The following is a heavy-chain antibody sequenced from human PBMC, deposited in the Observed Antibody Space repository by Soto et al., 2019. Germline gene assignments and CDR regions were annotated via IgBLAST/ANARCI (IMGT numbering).Heavy chain of an antibody. J-gene: IGHJ4*02. D-gene: IGHD2-15*01. V-gene: IGHV1-46*03. CDR2: INPSGGST. Sequence: GASVKVSCKASGYTFTSYYMHWVRQAPGQGLEWMGIINPSGGSTSYAQKFQGRVTMTRDTSTSTVYMELSSLRSEDTAVYYCARVRNRVASGGSRQLYYFDYWGQGTLVTVSS. CDR3: ARVRNRVASGGSRQLYYFDY. CDR1: GYTFTSYY.